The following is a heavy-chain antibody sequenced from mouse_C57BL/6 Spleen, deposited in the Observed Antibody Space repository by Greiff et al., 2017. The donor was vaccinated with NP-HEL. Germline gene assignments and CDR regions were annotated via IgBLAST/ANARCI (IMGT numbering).Heavy chain of an antibody. CDR3: ARSGLLGGYYYAMDY. V-gene: IGHV1-72*01. J-gene: IGHJ4*01. CDR1: GYTFTSYW. Sequence: QVQLQQPGAEPVKPGASVKLSCKASGYTFTSYWMHWVKQRPGRGLEWIGRIDPNSGGTKYNEKFKSKATLTVDKPSSTAYMQLSSLTSEDSAVYYCARSGLLGGYYYAMDYWGQGTSVTVSS. D-gene: IGHD3-1*01. CDR2: IDPNSGGT.